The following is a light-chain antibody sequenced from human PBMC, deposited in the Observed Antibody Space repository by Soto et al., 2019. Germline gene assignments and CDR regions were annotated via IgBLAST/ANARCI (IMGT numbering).Light chain of an antibody. J-gene: IGLJ2*01. Sequence: SYELTQPLSVSVALGQTARIPCGGNNIGSKNVHWYQQKPGQAPVLVIYRDSNRPFGIPERFSGSNSGNTATLTISTAQGGDESDYYCQVWDSTTGVFGGGTKVTVL. V-gene: IGLV3-9*01. CDR1: NIGSKN. CDR3: QVWDSTTGV. CDR2: RDS.